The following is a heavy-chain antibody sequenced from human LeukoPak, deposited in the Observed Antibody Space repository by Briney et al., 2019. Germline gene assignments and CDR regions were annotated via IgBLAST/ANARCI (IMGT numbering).Heavy chain of an antibody. V-gene: IGHV3-11*04. CDR3: ARDMEAGWSVDY. D-gene: IGHD2-15*01. CDR1: GFTFRDYY. Sequence: GGSLRLSCPASGFTFRDYYMSWLRQAPGKGLEWVSYISSSGSTIYYADSVKGRFTISRDNAKNSRYLQMNSLRAEDTAVYYCARDMEAGWSVDYWGQGTLVTVSS. J-gene: IGHJ4*02. CDR2: ISSSGSTI.